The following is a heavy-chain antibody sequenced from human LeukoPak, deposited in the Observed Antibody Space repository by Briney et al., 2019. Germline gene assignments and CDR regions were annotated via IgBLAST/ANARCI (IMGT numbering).Heavy chain of an antibody. CDR2: ISAYNGNT. CDR3: ARDSVDGSGTYYSDSPDY. Sequence: ASVKVSCKASGYTFTSYGISWVRQAPGQGLEWTAWISAYNGNTDYAQNLRGRVTMTTDTSTSTAYMELRSLRSDDTAVYYCARDSVDGSGTYYSDSPDYWGQGTLVTVSS. D-gene: IGHD3-10*01. CDR1: GYTFTSYG. V-gene: IGHV1-18*01. J-gene: IGHJ4*02.